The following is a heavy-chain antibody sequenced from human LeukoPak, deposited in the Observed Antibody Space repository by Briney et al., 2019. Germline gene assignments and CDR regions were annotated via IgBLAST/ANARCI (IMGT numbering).Heavy chain of an antibody. CDR3: ARANPADFNL. V-gene: IGHV3-74*01. J-gene: IGHJ2*01. CDR1: EFTFSNYW. CDR2: IRYDGIVT. Sequence: PGGSLRLSCVASEFTFSNYWIHWVRQPPGKGLVWVSRIRYDGIVTNYAGSVEGRFTISRDNAKNTVHLQMNSLRDDDTAVYYCARANPADFNLWGRGTLVTVSS. D-gene: IGHD1-14*01.